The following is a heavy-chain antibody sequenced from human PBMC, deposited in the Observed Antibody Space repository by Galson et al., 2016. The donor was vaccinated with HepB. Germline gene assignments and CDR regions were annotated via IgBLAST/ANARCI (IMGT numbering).Heavy chain of an antibody. J-gene: IGHJ6*02. D-gene: IGHD3-16*01. Sequence: GSLRLSCAASGFTFSSYAMTWVRQAPGKGLEWVANINEDGSQQYYVDSVRGRFTISRDNAKNSLYLQMNSLRFEDSGVYYCARGGGMDVWGQGTTATVSS. CDR2: INEDGSQQ. CDR1: GFTFSSYA. V-gene: IGHV3-7*03. CDR3: ARGGGMDV.